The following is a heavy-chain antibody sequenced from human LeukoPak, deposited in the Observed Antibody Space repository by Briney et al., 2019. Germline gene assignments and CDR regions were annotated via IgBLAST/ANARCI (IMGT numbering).Heavy chain of an antibody. Sequence: ADTLSLTCAVYGGSFSGYYCNWIRQSPGKGLGCIGEVIHIGSTTSHPPLKSRVTISADTSKTQFSLKLSSGTAADTSMYYCVRAGHINSWFGPSSSYMDVWDKGTTVTVSS. CDR1: GGSFSGYY. J-gene: IGHJ6*03. CDR3: VRAGHINSWFGPSSSYMDV. D-gene: IGHD6-13*01. CDR2: VIHIGST. V-gene: IGHV4-34*12.